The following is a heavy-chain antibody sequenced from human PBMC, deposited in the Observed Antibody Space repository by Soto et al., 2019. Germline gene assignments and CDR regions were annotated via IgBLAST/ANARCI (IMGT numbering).Heavy chain of an antibody. J-gene: IGHJ6*02. V-gene: IGHV1-2*02. CDR1: GYTFTGYY. CDR2: INPNSGGT. Sequence: ASVKVSCKASGYTFTGYYMHWVRQAPGQGLEWMGWINPNSGGTNYAQKFQGRVTMTRDTSISTAYMELSRLRSDDTAVYYCAREPERYCSGGSCYSGEDYYYYGMDVWGQGTTVTVSS. CDR3: AREPERYCSGGSCYSGEDYYYYGMDV. D-gene: IGHD2-15*01.